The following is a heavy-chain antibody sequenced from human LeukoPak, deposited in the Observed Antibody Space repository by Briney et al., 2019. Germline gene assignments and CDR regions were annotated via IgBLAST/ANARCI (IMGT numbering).Heavy chain of an antibody. V-gene: IGHV1-8*01. Sequence: GASVKVSCKASGYTFTSYDINWVRQATGQGLEWMGWMNPNSGNTGYAQKFQGRVTMTRNTSISTAYMELSSLRSEDTAVYYCARGWSSGWYSRRLGNYYYYMDVWGKGTTVTVSS. CDR2: MNPNSGNT. CDR3: ARGWSSGWYSRRLGNYYYYMDV. CDR1: GYTFTSYD. J-gene: IGHJ6*03. D-gene: IGHD6-19*01.